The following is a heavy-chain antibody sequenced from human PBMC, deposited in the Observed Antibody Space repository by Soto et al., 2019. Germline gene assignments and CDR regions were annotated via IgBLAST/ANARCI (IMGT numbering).Heavy chain of an antibody. CDR1: GGSISSYY. CDR2: IYYSGST. D-gene: IGHD4-4*01. J-gene: IGHJ4*02. V-gene: IGHV4-59*01. CDR3: ARDFNSNYDFDY. Sequence: SETLSLTCTVSGGSISSYYWSWIRQPPGKGLEWIGYIYYSGSTNYNPSHKSRVTISVDTSKNQFSLKLSSVTAADTAVYYCARDFNSNYDFDYWGQGTLVTVSS.